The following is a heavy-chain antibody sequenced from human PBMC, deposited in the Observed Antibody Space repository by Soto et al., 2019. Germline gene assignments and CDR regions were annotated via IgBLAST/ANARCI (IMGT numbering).Heavy chain of an antibody. CDR1: GFTFSTSG. Sequence: EVQLVESGGGLVQPGGSLRLSCAASGFTFSTSGMNWVRQAPGKGLEWVSYITSSSTTIYYADSVKGRFTISRDNAKNALYLQMNSLRAEDTAVYYCARGEFFYCDYWGQGTLVTVSS. CDR3: ARGEFFYCDY. V-gene: IGHV3-48*01. J-gene: IGHJ4*02. CDR2: ITSSSTTI.